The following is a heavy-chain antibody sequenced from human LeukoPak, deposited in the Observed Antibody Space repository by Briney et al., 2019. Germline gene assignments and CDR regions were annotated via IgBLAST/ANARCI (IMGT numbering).Heavy chain of an antibody. D-gene: IGHD6-19*01. Sequence: PGGSLRLSCAASGFTFSSYSMNWVRQAPGKGLEWLSYISTGSSTIYYADSVKGRFTISRDNAKNSLYLQMNSLRDDDTAVYHCARSSGWFLDYWGQGTLVTVSS. J-gene: IGHJ4*02. CDR1: GFTFSSYS. CDR2: ISTGSSTI. CDR3: ARSSGWFLDY. V-gene: IGHV3-48*02.